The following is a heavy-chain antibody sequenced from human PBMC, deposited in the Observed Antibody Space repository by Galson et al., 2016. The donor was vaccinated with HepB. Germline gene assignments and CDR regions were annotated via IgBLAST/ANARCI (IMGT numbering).Heavy chain of an antibody. D-gene: IGHD1-1*01. Sequence: SLRLSCAVSGPGFKGYGMSWVRQAPGKGLQWVSGIDGEGHKTHHADSVKGRFTMSRDNSQDTVYLEVKSVRVEDTAIYYCAIGATGATWRNWGQGTLVTVSS. V-gene: IGHV3-23*01. CDR3: AIGATGATWRN. CDR1: GPGFKGYG. J-gene: IGHJ4*02. CDR2: IDGEGHKT.